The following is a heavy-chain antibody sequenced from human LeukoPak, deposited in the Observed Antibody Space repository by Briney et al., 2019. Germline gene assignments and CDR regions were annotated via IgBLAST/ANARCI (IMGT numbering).Heavy chain of an antibody. D-gene: IGHD3-22*01. CDR3: AKDTVDYYDSSGSGAGDYFDY. J-gene: IGHJ4*02. CDR1: GFTFSSYA. Sequence: GGSLRLSYAASGFTFSSYAMSWVRQAPGKGLEWVSAISGSGGSTYYADSVKGRFTISRDNSKNTLYLQMNSLRAEDTAVYYCAKDTVDYYDSSGSGAGDYFDYWGQGTLVTVSS. CDR2: ISGSGGST. V-gene: IGHV3-23*01.